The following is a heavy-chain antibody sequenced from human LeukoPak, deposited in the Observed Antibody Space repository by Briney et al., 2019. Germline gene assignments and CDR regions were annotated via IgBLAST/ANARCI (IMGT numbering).Heavy chain of an antibody. J-gene: IGHJ5*02. CDR1: GGSINNYY. V-gene: IGHV4-59*01. D-gene: IGHD2-2*01. CDR3: ARVGDCSSTSCSWFDP. CDR2: IYYSGST. Sequence: SETLSLTCTVSGGSINNYYWSWIRQPPGKGLEWIGYIYYSGSTNYNPSLKSRVTISVDTSKNQFSLKLSSVTAADTAVYYCARVGDCSSTSCSWFDPWGQGTLVTVSS.